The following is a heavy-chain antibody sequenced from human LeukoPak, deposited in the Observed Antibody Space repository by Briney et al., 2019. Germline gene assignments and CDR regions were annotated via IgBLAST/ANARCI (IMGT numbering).Heavy chain of an antibody. CDR3: ARDDQGRSF. V-gene: IGHV3-7*01. J-gene: IGHJ6*04. CDR2: IKQDGSEK. Sequence: GGSLRLSCAASGFTVSSNYMSWVRQAPGKGLEWVANIKQDGSEKYYVDSVKGRFTISRDNAKNSLYLQMNSLRAEDTAVYYCARDDQGRSFWGKGTTVTVSS. CDR1: GFTVSSNY.